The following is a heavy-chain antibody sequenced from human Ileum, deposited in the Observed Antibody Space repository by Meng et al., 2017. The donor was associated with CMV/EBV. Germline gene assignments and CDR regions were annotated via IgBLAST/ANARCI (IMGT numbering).Heavy chain of an antibody. CDR3: AREMRGGSGSFADWFDP. J-gene: IGHJ5*02. CDR1: GGSIMSYY. D-gene: IGHD3-10*01. V-gene: IGHV4-4*07. Sequence: QVQLQDPGPGRGKPSETRSLTCTVSGGSIMSYYWTWIRQPAGKGPEWIGRIYTSGITNYNPSLESRVSMSVETSKNQFSLKLSSVTAADTAVYYCAREMRGGSGSFADWFDPWGQGTLVTVSS. CDR2: IYTSGIT.